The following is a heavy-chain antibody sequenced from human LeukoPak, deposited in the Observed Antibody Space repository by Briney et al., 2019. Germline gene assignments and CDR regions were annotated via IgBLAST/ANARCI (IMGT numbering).Heavy chain of an antibody. V-gene: IGHV1-46*01. Sequence: ASVKVSCKASGYSFTSYYIHWVRQAPGQGLEWMGLINPSGGSTHHEQKFQGRVTMTGDMSASTVYMELSSLRSEDTAVYYCAREVVDTASGHSPIQDYWGQGTLVTVSS. CDR3: AREVVDTASGHSPIQDY. CDR1: GYSFTSYY. CDR2: INPSGGST. D-gene: IGHD5-18*01. J-gene: IGHJ4*02.